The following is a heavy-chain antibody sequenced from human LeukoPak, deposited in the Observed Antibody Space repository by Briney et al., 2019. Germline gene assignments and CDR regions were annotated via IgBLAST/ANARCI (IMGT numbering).Heavy chain of an antibody. Sequence: GGSLRLSCAASGFTFSSYWMNWARQAPGKGLEWVASINHNGNVNYYVDSVKGRFTISRDNSKNTLYLQMNSLRAEDTAVYYCARDASGYYGMDVWGQGTTVTVSS. J-gene: IGHJ6*02. CDR1: GFTFSSYW. CDR3: ARDASGYYGMDV. V-gene: IGHV3-7*01. CDR2: INHNGNVN. D-gene: IGHD3-10*01.